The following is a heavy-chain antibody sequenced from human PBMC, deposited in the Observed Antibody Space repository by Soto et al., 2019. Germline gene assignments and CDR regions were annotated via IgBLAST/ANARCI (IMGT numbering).Heavy chain of an antibody. V-gene: IGHV4-59*01. CDR3: ASGIATTEMDV. D-gene: IGHD6-13*01. CDR1: GGSMNSYY. CDR2: IYYSGYT. Sequence: QVQLQESGPGLVKPSETLSLTCTVSGGSMNSYYLSWIRQPPGTGLEWIGYIYYSGYTNYNPSLKSRVTISVDTSKNQFSLKLSSVTAADTAVYYCASGIATTEMDVWGQGTTVTVSS. J-gene: IGHJ6*02.